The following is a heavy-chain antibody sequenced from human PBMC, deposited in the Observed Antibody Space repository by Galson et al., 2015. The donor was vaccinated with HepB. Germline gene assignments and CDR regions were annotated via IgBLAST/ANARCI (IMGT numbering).Heavy chain of an antibody. CDR1: GGSISSYY. J-gene: IGHJ6*02. CDR3: ARVSPSGYSYGFYYGMDV. D-gene: IGHD5-18*01. V-gene: IGHV4-59*01. CDR2: IYYSGST. Sequence: LSLTCTVSGGSISSYYWSWIRQPPGKGLEWLGYIYYSGSTNYNPSLKSRVTISVDTSKNQFSLKLSSVTAADTAVYYRARVSPSGYSYGFYYGMDVWGQGTTVTVSS.